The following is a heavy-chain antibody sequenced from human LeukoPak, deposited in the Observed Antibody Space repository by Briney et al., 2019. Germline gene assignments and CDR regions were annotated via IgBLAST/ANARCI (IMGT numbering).Heavy chain of an antibody. CDR1: SFTFSSYV. CDR3: ARDMMAYNWNDVGYYYYYMDV. J-gene: IGHJ6*03. V-gene: IGHV3-23*01. CDR2: VSGSGGST. D-gene: IGHD1-20*01. Sequence: GGSLRLSCGASSFTFSSYVMSWVRQAPGKGLEWVSTVSGSGGSTYYADSMKGRFTISRDNSKNSLYLQMNSLRAEDTAVYYCARDMMAYNWNDVGYYYYYMDVWGKGTTVTISS.